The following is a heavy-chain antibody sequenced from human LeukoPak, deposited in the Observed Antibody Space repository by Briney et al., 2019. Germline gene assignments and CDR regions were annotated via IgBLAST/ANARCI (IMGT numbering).Heavy chain of an antibody. CDR1: GFTFSSYA. D-gene: IGHD3-3*01. V-gene: IGHV3-30-3*01. CDR3: ARASDYDFWSGYYKGGFDY. J-gene: IGHJ4*02. Sequence: GGSLRLSCAASGFTFSSYAMQWVRQARGKGLEWVAVISYDGSNKYYADFVKGRFTISRDNSKNTLYLQMNSLRAEDTAVYYCARASDYDFWSGYYKGGFDYWGQGTLVTVSS. CDR2: ISYDGSNK.